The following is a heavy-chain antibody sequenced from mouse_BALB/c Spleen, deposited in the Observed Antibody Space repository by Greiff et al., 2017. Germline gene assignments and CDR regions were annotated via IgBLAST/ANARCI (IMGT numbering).Heavy chain of an antibody. J-gene: IGHJ2*01. CDR3: ARHGSSYDYFDY. CDR2: ISSGGSYT. CDR1: GFTFSSYA. V-gene: IGHV5-9-4*01. Sequence: DVKLVESGGGLVKPGGSLKLSCAASGFTFSSYAMSWVRQSPEKRLEWVAEISSGGSYTYYPDTVTGRFTISRDNAKNTLYLEMSSLRSEDTAMYYCARHGSSYDYFDYWGQGTTLTVSS. D-gene: IGHD1-1*01.